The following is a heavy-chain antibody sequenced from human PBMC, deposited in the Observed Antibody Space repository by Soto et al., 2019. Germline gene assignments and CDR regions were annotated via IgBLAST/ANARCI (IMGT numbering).Heavy chain of an antibody. CDR1: GYTFTSYG. J-gene: IGHJ5*02. CDR2: ISAYNGNT. D-gene: IGHD4-17*01. CDR3: ARVPGVTTDNWFDP. V-gene: IGHV1-18*01. Sequence: QVQLVQSGAEVKKPGASVKVSCKASGYTFTSYGITWVRQAPGQGLEWMGWISAYNGNTNYAQKLQGRVTMTTDTSTSKAYMELRSLRSDATAVYYCARVPGVTTDNWFDPWGQGTLVTVSS.